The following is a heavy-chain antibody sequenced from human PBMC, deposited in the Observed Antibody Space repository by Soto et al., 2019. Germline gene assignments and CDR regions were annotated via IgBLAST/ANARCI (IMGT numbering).Heavy chain of an antibody. V-gene: IGHV4-34*01. CDR3: ARGQSAVEVFFPAPFPFDP. CDR2: VSHHGTS. CDR1: DGSLTEYH. Sequence: PSETLSLTCVVYDGSLTEYHWSWVRQPPGKGLEWIWEVSHHGTSHYNPSLGSRVIMAFDTSKDQFSLTLQSVTAADTGIYYCARGQSAVEVFFPAPFPFDPWGPGTPVTVSS. D-gene: IGHD2-2*01. J-gene: IGHJ5*02.